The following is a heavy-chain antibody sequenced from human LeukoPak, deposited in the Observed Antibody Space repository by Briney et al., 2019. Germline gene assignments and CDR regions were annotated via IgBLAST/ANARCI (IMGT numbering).Heavy chain of an antibody. CDR2: ISRTGGST. CDR3: ARLSGCGGACYSLDY. CDR1: GFTVSSNY. J-gene: IGHJ4*02. V-gene: IGHV3-23*01. Sequence: PGGSLRLSCAASGFTVSSNYMSWVRQAPGKGLEWVSTISRTGGSTYYADSVKGRFTISRDNSKNTLCLQMNSLRAEDTAIYYCARLSGCGGACYSLDYWDQGTLVTVSS. D-gene: IGHD2-21*01.